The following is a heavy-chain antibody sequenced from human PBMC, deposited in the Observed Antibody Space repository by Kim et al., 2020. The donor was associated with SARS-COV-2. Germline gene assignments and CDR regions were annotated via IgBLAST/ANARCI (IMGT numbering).Heavy chain of an antibody. D-gene: IGHD2-21*01. CDR2: IHYSGRT. CDR1: GDSVSSSTAY. Sequence: SETLSLTCAVSGDSVSSSTAYWGWIRQPPGKGLEWIATIHYSGRTYYYPSLKSRVTISVDTSKNHFSLQLSAVTAADPSDYYCARHSPRTLLGFDSWFDPWGQGTLVIVSS. J-gene: IGHJ5*02. CDR3: ARHSPRTLLGFDSWFDP. V-gene: IGHV4-39*01.